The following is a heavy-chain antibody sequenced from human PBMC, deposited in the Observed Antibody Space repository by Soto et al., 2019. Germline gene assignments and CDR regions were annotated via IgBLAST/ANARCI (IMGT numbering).Heavy chain of an antibody. J-gene: IGHJ6*02. V-gene: IGHV5-10-1*01. CDR3: ASSPRGYCSSTSCRELGNYYGMDV. CDR2: IDPSDSYT. Sequence: PGESLKISCKGSGYSFTSYWISWVRQMPGKGLEWMGRIDPSDSYTNYSPSFQGHVTISADKSISTAYLRWSSLKASGTAMYYCASSPRGYCSSTSCRELGNYYGMDVWGQGTTVTSP. D-gene: IGHD2-2*01. CDR1: GYSFTSYW.